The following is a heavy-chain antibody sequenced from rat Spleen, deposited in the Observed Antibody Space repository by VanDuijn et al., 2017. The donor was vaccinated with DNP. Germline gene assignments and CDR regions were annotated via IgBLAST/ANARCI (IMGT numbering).Heavy chain of an antibody. D-gene: IGHD3-8*01. Sequence: EVQLQESGSGLVKPSQSLSLTCSVTGYSITSNFWGWIRKFPGNKMEWIGHISYSGSTSYNPSLKSRISITRDTSKNQFFLQLNSVTTEDTATYYCARYCGQSAHYYAMDAWGQGTSVTVSS. CDR1: GYSITSNF. CDR3: ARYCGQSAHYYAMDA. CDR2: ISYSGST. V-gene: IGHV3-1*01. J-gene: IGHJ4*01.